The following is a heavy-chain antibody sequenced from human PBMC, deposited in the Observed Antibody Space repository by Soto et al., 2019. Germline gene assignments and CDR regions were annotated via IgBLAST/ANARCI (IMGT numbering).Heavy chain of an antibody. V-gene: IGHV4-59*08. CDR3: ARRRSSWEGYSWFDT. CDR1: GGSTSSFY. Sequence: ASETLSLTCGVSGGSTSSFYWSWIRQPPGKGLDWIGYIYNNGNSNYNPSLKSRATISLDTSKNQFSLTLSSVTASDTAVYYCARRRSSWEGYSWFDTWGHGTLVT. CDR2: IYNNGNS. J-gene: IGHJ5*01. D-gene: IGHD6-13*01.